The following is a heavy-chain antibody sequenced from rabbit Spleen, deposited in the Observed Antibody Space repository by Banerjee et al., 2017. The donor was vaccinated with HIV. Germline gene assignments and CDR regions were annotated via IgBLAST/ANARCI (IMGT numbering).Heavy chain of an antibody. CDR3: ARDSGSSFSSYGMDL. Sequence: QEQLVESGGGLVKPEGSLKLSCTASGFSFSNKAVMCWVRQAPGKGLEWIACINAVTGKAVYASWAKGRFTCSKASSTTVNLQMTSLTDADTATYFCARDSGSSFSSYGMDLWGPGTLVTVS. D-gene: IGHD8-1*01. CDR2: INAVTGKA. J-gene: IGHJ6*01. V-gene: IGHV1S45*01. CDR1: GFSFSNKAV.